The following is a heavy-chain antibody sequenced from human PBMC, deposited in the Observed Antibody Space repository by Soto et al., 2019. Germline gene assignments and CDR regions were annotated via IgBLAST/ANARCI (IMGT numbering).Heavy chain of an antibody. CDR1: GFTFSNYV. V-gene: IGHV3-30-3*01. CDR3: ARAGCDGGSCYTLVGLRYGMDV. D-gene: IGHD2-15*01. CDR2: ISYDGNNK. J-gene: IGHJ6*02. Sequence: QVQLVESGGGVVQPGRSLRLSCAASGFTFSNYVMYWVRQAPGKGLEWVAVISYDGNNKYYADSVKGRFTISRDNSKNRRYLQMKSLRGEDTAVYYCARAGCDGGSCYTLVGLRYGMDVWGQGTTVTVSS.